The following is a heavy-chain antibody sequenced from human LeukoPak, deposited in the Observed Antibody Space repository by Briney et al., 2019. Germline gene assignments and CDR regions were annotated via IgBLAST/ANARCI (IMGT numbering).Heavy chain of an antibody. CDR2: IRYDESNK. Sequence: GGSLRLSCAASGFTFSSYGMHWVRQAPGKGLEWVTFIRYDESNKYYADSVKGRFTISRDNSKNTLYLQMNSLRPEDTAVYYCAKDLSKELLYRRGKYYFDYWGQGTLLTVSS. CDR1: GFTFSSYG. CDR3: AKDLSKELLYRRGKYYFDY. V-gene: IGHV3-30*02. J-gene: IGHJ4*02. D-gene: IGHD3-3*01.